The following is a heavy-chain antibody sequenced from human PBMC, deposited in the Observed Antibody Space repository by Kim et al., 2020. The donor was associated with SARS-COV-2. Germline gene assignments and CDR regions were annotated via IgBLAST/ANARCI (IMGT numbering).Heavy chain of an antibody. Sequence: GGSLRLFCVTSGFNFGDLWMTWVRRAPGKGLQWVALINPDGRDKSYLDSVRGRFIISRDNAENSLSLAMNNLKTEDTAVSHCTGDRALRGNNWFDPWGLG. CDR1: GFNFGDLW. J-gene: IGHJ5*02. D-gene: IGHD5-12*01. CDR3: TGDRALRGNNWFDP. V-gene: IGHV3-7*01. CDR2: INPDGRDK.